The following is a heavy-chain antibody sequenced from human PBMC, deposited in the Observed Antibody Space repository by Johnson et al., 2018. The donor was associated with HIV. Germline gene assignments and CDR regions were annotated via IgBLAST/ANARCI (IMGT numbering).Heavy chain of an antibody. Sequence: QLVESGGGVVQPGRSLRLSCAASGFTFSDYYMSWIRQAPGKGLEWVSYISSSGSTIYYADSVKGRFTISRDNSKNTLYLQMNSLRAEDTAVYYCARYYDSRPFDIWGQGTMVTVSS. D-gene: IGHD3-22*01. CDR3: ARYYDSRPFDI. J-gene: IGHJ3*02. V-gene: IGHV3-11*04. CDR1: GFTFSDYY. CDR2: ISSSGSTI.